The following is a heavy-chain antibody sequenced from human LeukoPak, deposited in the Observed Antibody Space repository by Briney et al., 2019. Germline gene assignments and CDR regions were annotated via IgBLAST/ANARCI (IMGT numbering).Heavy chain of an antibody. V-gene: IGHV3-48*03. Sequence: GGSLRLSCAASGFTFGSYEMNWVRQAPGKGLEWVSYISSSGSTIYYADSVKGRFTISRDNAKNSLYLQMNSLRAEDTAVYYCASGYSSSWYGRWFDPWGQGTLVTVSS. CDR3: ASGYSSSWYGRWFDP. D-gene: IGHD6-13*01. J-gene: IGHJ5*02. CDR2: ISSSGSTI. CDR1: GFTFGSYE.